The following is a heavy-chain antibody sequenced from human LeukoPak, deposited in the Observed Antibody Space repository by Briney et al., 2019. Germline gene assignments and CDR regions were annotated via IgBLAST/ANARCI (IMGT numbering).Heavy chain of an antibody. Sequence: SETLSLTCTVSGGSISSSSYYWGWIRQPPGKGLEWIGSIYYSGSTYYNPSLKSRVTISVDTSKNQFSLKVSSVTAADTAVYYCARGDCSGSICYSPMDVWGTGTTVTVSS. CDR3: ARGDCSGSICYSPMDV. D-gene: IGHD2-21*01. V-gene: IGHV4-39*07. CDR2: IYYSGST. J-gene: IGHJ6*03. CDR1: GGSISSSSYY.